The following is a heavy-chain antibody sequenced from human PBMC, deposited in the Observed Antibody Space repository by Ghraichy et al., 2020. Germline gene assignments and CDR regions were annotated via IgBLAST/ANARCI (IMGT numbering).Heavy chain of an antibody. Sequence: SETLSLTCTVSGGSISSSSYYWGWIRQPPGKGLDWIGSIYYSGSTYYNPSLKSRVTISVDTSKNQFSLKLRSVTAADTAVYYCARHVSDIPLFDYWGQGTLVTVSS. CDR1: GGSISSSSYY. CDR2: IYYSGST. V-gene: IGHV4-39*01. J-gene: IGHJ4*02. CDR3: ARHVSDIPLFDY. D-gene: IGHD3-9*01.